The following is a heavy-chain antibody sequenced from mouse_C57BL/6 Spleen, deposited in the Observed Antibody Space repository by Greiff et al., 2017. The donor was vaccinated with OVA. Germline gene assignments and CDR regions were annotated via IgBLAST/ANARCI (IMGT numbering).Heavy chain of an antibody. V-gene: IGHV14-4*01. D-gene: IGHD3-3*01. CDR3: TTGGRGY. J-gene: IGHJ2*01. CDR1: GFNIKDDY. CDR2: IDPENGDT. Sequence: VQLQQSGAELVRPGASVKLSCKASGFNIKDDYMHWVKQRPEQGLEGIGWIDPENGDTEYASKFQGKATITADTSSNTAYLQLSSLTSEDTAVYYCTTGGRGYWGQGTTLTVSS.